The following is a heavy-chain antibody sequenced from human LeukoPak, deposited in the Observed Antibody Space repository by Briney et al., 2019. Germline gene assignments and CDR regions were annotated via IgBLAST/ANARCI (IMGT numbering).Heavy chain of an antibody. Sequence: PGGSLRLSCAASGFTFSSYSMNWVRQAPGKGLEWVSSISSSSSYIYYADSVKGRFTISRDNAKNSLYLQMNSLRAEDTAVYYCAKSHRPYYYDSSGYWWGQGTLVTVSS. CDR1: GFTFSSYS. D-gene: IGHD3-22*01. V-gene: IGHV3-21*04. CDR2: ISSSSSYI. J-gene: IGHJ4*02. CDR3: AKSHRPYYYDSSGYW.